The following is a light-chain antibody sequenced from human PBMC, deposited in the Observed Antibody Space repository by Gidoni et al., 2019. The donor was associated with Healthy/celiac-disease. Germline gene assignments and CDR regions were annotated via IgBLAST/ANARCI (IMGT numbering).Light chain of an antibody. CDR1: SSYVGGYNY. CDR2: EVS. J-gene: IGLJ1*01. CDR3: SSYTSSSTYV. Sequence: QSALTQPASVSGSPGQSITISCTGTSSYVGGYNYVSWYQQHPGKAPNLMIYEVSNRPSGVSNRFSGSKSGNTASLTISGLQAEDEADYYCSSYTSSSTYVFGTGTKVTVL. V-gene: IGLV2-14*01.